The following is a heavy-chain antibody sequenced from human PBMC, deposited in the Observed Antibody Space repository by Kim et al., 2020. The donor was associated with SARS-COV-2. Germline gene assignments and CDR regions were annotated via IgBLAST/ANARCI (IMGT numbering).Heavy chain of an antibody. CDR2: IYYSGST. Sequence: SETLSLTCTVSGGSISSSSYYWGWIRQPPGKGLEWIGSIYYSGSTYYNPSLKSRVTISVDTSKNQFSLKLSSVTAADTAVYYCARPVRGGIMGMTDAFDIWGQGTMVTVSS. V-gene: IGHV4-39*01. CDR1: GGSISSSSYY. CDR3: ARPVRGGIMGMTDAFDI. J-gene: IGHJ3*02. D-gene: IGHD3-10*01.